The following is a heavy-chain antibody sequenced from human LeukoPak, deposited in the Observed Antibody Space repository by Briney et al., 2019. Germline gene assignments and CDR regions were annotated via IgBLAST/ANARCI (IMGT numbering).Heavy chain of an antibody. J-gene: IGHJ4*02. CDR2: ISGSGGST. V-gene: IGHV3-23*01. Sequence: QPGGSLRLSCAASGFTFSSYAMSWVRQAPGKGLEWVSAISGSGGSTYYADSVKGRFTISRDNSKNTLYLQMNSLRAEDTAVYYCLIRIAAAGTDTDYWGQGTLVTVSS. CDR3: LIRIAAAGTDTDY. CDR1: GFTFSSYA. D-gene: IGHD6-13*01.